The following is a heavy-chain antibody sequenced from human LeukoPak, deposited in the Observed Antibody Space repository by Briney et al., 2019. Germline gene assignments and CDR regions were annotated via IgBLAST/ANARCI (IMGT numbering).Heavy chain of an antibody. V-gene: IGHV3-74*01. CDR1: GLTFHNTW. CDR2: IKVDGITT. Sequence: GGSLRLSCAASGLTFHNTWMHWIRQAPGKGLVWVSRIKVDGITTTYADSVKGRFTISRDNAKNTLYLQMNSLRDEDTAVYDCAADGEYAFLVWGQGTMVTVSS. CDR3: AADGEYAFLV. D-gene: IGHD2/OR15-2a*01. J-gene: IGHJ3*01.